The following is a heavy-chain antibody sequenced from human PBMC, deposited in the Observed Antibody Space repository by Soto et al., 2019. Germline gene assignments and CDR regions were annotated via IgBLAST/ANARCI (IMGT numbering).Heavy chain of an antibody. Sequence: EVQLLESGGGLVQPGGSLRLSCAASGMTFSRHTMTWVRQAPGKGLEWVSSISDSADATYYADSVKGRFTISRDNSKSTLHLQRNRLRVEDTAVYFCAKDPHPALCLAEGCWPYWGLGSLVTVSS. V-gene: IGHV3-23*01. D-gene: IGHD2-15*01. CDR2: ISDSADAT. CDR1: GMTFSRHT. CDR3: AKDPHPALCLAEGCWPY. J-gene: IGHJ4*02.